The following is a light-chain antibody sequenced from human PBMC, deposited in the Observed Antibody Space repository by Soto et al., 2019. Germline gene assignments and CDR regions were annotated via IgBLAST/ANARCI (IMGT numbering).Light chain of an antibody. CDR2: GVS. J-gene: IGKJ1*01. Sequence: ETVMTQTPGKLCLAPGERATLSCRASQRGRDMYLAWDQQKPGQTPRLLIYGVSSRAYGIPDRFSGSGSGTDFTLTFSRLEPEDFAVYYCQHYGYPQWTCGRGTKVDIK. CDR3: QHYGYPQWT. V-gene: IGKV3-20*01. CDR1: QRGRDMY.